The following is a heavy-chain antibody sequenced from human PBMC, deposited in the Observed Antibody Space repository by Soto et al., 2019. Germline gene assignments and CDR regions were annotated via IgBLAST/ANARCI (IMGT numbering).Heavy chain of an antibody. J-gene: IGHJ4*01. Sequence: GGSLRLSCAASGFTFSSYSMNWVRQAPGEGLEWVSSISSSSSYIYYADSVKGRFTISRDNSKNSLYLQMNSLRAEDTAIYYCAKDSHWAIISPTHDYWGHGTLVTVSS. CDR2: ISSSSSYI. D-gene: IGHD2-2*01. V-gene: IGHV3-21*04. CDR3: AKDSHWAIISPTHDY. CDR1: GFTFSSYS.